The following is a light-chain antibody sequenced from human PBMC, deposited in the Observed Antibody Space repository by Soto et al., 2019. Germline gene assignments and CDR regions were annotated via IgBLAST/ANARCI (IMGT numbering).Light chain of an antibody. V-gene: IGLV4-69*01. J-gene: IGLJ3*02. CDR2: LNSDGSH. Sequence: QPVLTQSPSASASLGASVKFTCTLSSGHSSYAIAWHQQQPEKGPRYLMKLNSDGSHSKGDGIPDRFSGSSSGAERYLTISSLQSEDEADYYCQTWGTGIWVFGGGTKL. CDR3: QTWGTGIWV. CDR1: SGHSSYA.